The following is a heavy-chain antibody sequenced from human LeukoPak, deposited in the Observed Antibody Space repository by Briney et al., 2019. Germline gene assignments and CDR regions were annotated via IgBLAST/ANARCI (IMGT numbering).Heavy chain of an antibody. CDR2: INHSGST. D-gene: IGHD6-13*01. Sequence: SETLSLTCAVYGGSFSGYYWSWIRQPPGKGLEWIGEINHSGSTNYNPSLKSRVTISVDTSKNQFSLKLSSVTAADTAVYYCARDNVVAAAGTSTNDYWGQGTLVTVSS. J-gene: IGHJ4*02. CDR1: GGSFSGYY. V-gene: IGHV4-34*01. CDR3: ARDNVVAAAGTSTNDY.